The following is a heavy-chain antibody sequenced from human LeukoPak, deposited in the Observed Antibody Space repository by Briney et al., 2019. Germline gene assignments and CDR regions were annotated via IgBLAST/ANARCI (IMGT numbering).Heavy chain of an antibody. CDR3: AKDIFAGNYYYYGMDV. J-gene: IGHJ6*02. CDR1: GFTFDDYA. Sequence: GGSLRLSCAASGFTFDDYAMHWVRQAPGKGLEWVSGISWNSGSIGYADSVKGRFTISRDNAKNFLYLQMNSLRAEDTALYYCAKDIFAGNYYYYGMDVWGQGTTVTVSS. D-gene: IGHD1-1*01. V-gene: IGHV3-9*01. CDR2: ISWNSGSI.